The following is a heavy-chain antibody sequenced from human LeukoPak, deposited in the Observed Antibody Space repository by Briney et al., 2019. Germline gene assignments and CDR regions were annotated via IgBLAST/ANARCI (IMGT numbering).Heavy chain of an antibody. Sequence: SETLSLTCAVYGGSFSGYYWSWIRQPPGKGLEWIGEINHSGSTNYIPSLKSRVTISVDTSKNQFSLKLSSVTAADTAVYYCARTGLRGVFDYWGQGTLVTVSS. D-gene: IGHD3-16*01. CDR3: ARTGLRGVFDY. CDR2: INHSGST. J-gene: IGHJ4*02. CDR1: GGSFSGYY. V-gene: IGHV4-34*01.